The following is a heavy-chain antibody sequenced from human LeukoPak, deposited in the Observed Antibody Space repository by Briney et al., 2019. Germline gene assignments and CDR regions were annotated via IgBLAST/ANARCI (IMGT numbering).Heavy chain of an antibody. Sequence: SETLSLTCAVYGGSFSGYYWSWIRQPPGKGLEWIGEINHSGSTNYNPSLKSRVTISVNMSKNQFSLKLTSVTAADTAVYYCAIQTGNSNGWYYWFDPWGQGTLVTVSS. CDR1: GGSFSGYY. D-gene: IGHD6-19*01. J-gene: IGHJ5*02. CDR2: INHSGST. V-gene: IGHV4-34*01. CDR3: AIQTGNSNGWYYWFDP.